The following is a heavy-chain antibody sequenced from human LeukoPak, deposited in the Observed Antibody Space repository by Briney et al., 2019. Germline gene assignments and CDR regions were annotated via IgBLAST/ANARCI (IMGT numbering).Heavy chain of an antibody. CDR2: ISRNSGSI. D-gene: IGHD3-10*01. CDR1: GFTFDDYA. V-gene: IGHV3-9*01. J-gene: IGHJ3*02. CDR3: AKGRGRWRGAFDI. Sequence: GGSLRLSCAASGFTFDDYAMHWVRQAPGKGLEWVSGISRNSGSIGYADSVKGRFTISRDNAKNSLYLQMNSLRAEDTALYYCAKGRGRWRGAFDIWGQGTMVTVSS.